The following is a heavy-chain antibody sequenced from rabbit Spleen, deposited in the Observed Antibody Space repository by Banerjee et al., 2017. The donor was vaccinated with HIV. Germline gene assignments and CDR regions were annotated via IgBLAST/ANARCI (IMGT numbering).Heavy chain of an antibody. CDR3: ARGSATMTMVITGYYLSL. V-gene: IGHV1S40*01. CDR2: IYAGRSGST. CDR1: GFSFSSRYY. Sequence: QSLEESGGGLVQPEGSLTLTCTASGFSFSSRYYMCWVRQAPGKGLEWIACIYAGRSGSTYYANWAKGRVTISKTSSTTVTLQMTSLTAADTATYFCARGSATMTMVITGYYLSLWGPGTLVTVS. D-gene: IGHD2-1*01. J-gene: IGHJ4*01.